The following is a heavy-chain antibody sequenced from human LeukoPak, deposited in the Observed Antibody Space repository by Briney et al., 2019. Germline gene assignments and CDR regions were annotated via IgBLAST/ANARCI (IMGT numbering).Heavy chain of an antibody. J-gene: IGHJ4*02. D-gene: IGHD3-9*01. Sequence: ASVKVSCKASGYTFTSYGISWVRQAPGQGLEWMGWISAYNGNTNYAQKLQGRVTMTTDTSTSTAYMELRSLRSGDTAVYYCARGHDILTGYYTAGDFDYWGQGTLVTVSS. V-gene: IGHV1-18*01. CDR1: GYTFTSYG. CDR3: ARGHDILTGYYTAGDFDY. CDR2: ISAYNGNT.